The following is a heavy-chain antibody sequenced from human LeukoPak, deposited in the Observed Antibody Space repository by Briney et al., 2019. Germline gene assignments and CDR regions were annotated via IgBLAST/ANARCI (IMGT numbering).Heavy chain of an antibody. J-gene: IGHJ4*02. CDR1: GYTFTSYD. Sequence: ASVKVSCKASGYTFTSYDINWVRQATGRGLEGMGWMNPNSGNTGYAQKFQGRVTMTRNTSISTAYMELSSLRSEDTAVYYCARGFGSSGWYGNYWGQGTLVTVSS. CDR2: MNPNSGNT. V-gene: IGHV1-8*01. D-gene: IGHD6-19*01. CDR3: ARGFGSSGWYGNY.